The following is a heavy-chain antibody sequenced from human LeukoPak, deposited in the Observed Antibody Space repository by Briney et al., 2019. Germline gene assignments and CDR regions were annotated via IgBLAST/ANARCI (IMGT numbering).Heavy chain of an antibody. CDR1: GFIFSDQS. CDR3: AKDKYQYSSSSGGDY. V-gene: IGHV3-21*04. J-gene: IGHJ4*02. D-gene: IGHD6-6*01. Sequence: PGGSLRLSCAASGFIFSDQSMNWVRQAPGKGLEWVSSISSNSLHIFYADSVKGRFTISRDNAKNSLYLQMNYLRAEDTAVYYCAKDKYQYSSSSGGDYWGQGTLVTVSS. CDR2: ISSNSLHI.